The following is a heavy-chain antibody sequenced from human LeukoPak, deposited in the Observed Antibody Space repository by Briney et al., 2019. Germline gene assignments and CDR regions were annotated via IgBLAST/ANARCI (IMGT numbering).Heavy chain of an antibody. CDR1: GFTLSSYA. CDR3: ARGHYGLDV. J-gene: IGHJ6*02. CDR2: INQDESEK. Sequence: GGSLRLSCAASGFTLSSYAMSWVRQAPGKGLEWVAHINQDESEKSYVGSAKGRFTISRDNGKNSLYLQMSSLRVEDTGVYHCARGHYGLDVWGQGTTVTVSS. V-gene: IGHV3-7*03.